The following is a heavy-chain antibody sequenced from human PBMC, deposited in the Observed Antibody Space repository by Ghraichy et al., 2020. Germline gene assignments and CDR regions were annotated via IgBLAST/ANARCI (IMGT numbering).Heavy chain of an antibody. CDR1: GFTFRTYG. V-gene: IGHV3-30*02. Sequence: GGSLRLSCAASGFTFRTYGMHWVRQAPGKGLEWVAFIWTDGTNKYYADSVKGRFTISRDNSKNTLYLQMNSLRVEDTAVYYCGKGDSSAPDGGFWGQGTLVTVSS. J-gene: IGHJ4*02. CDR2: IWTDGTNK. CDR3: GKGDSSAPDGGF. D-gene: IGHD6-19*01.